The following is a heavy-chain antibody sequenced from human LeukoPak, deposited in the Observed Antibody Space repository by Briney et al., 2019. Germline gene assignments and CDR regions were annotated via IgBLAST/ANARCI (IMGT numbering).Heavy chain of an antibody. J-gene: IGHJ4*02. CDR3: ARDLVGDRGSYLDY. V-gene: IGHV3-21*01. CDR2: ISSSSSYI. Sequence: GGSLRLSCAASGFTFGSYSMNWVRQAPVKVLEWVSSISSSSSYIYYADSVKGRFTISRDNAKNSLYLQMNSLRAEDTAVYYCARDLVGDRGSYLDYWGQGTLVTVSS. CDR1: GFTFGSYS. D-gene: IGHD1-26*01.